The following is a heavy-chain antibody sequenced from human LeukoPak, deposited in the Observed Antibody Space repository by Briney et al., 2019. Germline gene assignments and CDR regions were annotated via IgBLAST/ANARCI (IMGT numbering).Heavy chain of an antibody. D-gene: IGHD3-22*01. CDR2: IYYTGTT. CDR3: ASARDLNYDSSGYYGH. Sequence: PSETLSLTCTVSGGSVTTYYWSWIRQPPGKGLEWIGYIYYTGTTNYNPSLKSRVIMSVDTSKNQFSLKLSSVTAADTAVYYCASARDLNYDSSGYYGHWGQGTLVTVSS. V-gene: IGHV4-59*02. CDR1: GGSVTTYY. J-gene: IGHJ4*02.